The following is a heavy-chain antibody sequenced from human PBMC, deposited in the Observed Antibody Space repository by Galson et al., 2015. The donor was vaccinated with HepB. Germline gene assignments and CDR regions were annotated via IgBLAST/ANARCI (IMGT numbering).Heavy chain of an antibody. Sequence: SVKVSCKASGGTFSSYAISWVRQAPGQGLEWMGRIIPILGIANYAQKFQGRVTITADKSTSTVYMELRSLRYDDTAMYYCARDRVGANEDFDLWGRGTLVTVSS. CDR1: GGTFSSYA. CDR2: IIPILGIA. D-gene: IGHD1-1*01. J-gene: IGHJ2*01. V-gene: IGHV1-69*04. CDR3: ARDRVGANEDFDL.